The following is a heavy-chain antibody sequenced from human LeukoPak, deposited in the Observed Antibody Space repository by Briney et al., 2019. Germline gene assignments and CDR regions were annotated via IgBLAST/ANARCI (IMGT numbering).Heavy chain of an antibody. D-gene: IGHD6-13*01. CDR2: IYSGGST. Sequence: GGSLRLSCAASGFTVSSNYMSWVRQAPGKGLEWVSVIYSGGSTYYADSVKGRFTISRDNSKNTLYLQMNSLRAEDTAMYYCAREMYSSSWYGNWGQGTLVTVSS. V-gene: IGHV3-66*01. CDR1: GFTVSSNY. CDR3: AREMYSSSWYGN. J-gene: IGHJ4*02.